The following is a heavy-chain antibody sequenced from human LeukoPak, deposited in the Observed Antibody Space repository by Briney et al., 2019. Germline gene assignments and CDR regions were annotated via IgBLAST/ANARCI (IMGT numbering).Heavy chain of an antibody. Sequence: SETLSLTCTVSGDSVSNYYWSWIRQPPGKGLEWIGYIYHSGSTKYNPSLQSRVTMSFDTAKNELSLKLSSVTAADTAVYYCARGSEDGYNPYFDYWGQGTLVTVSS. CDR3: ARGSEDGYNPYFDY. CDR1: GDSVSNYY. D-gene: IGHD5-24*01. V-gene: IGHV4-59*02. J-gene: IGHJ4*02. CDR2: IYHSGST.